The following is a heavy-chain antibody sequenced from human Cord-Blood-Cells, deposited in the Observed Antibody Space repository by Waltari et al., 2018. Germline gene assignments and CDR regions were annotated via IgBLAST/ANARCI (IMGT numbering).Heavy chain of an antibody. V-gene: IGHV4-4*07. CDR3: ARVYYSSSWYYFDY. J-gene: IGHJ4*02. CDR2: IYTRGST. CDR1: GGSISSYY. D-gene: IGHD6-13*01. Sequence: QVQLQESGPGLVKPSETLSLTCTVSGGSISSYYWSWIRQPAGKGLEWIGRIYTRGSTNYNPALKSRVTMSVDTSKNQFSLKLSSVTAADTAVYYCARVYYSSSWYYFDYWGQGTLVTVSS.